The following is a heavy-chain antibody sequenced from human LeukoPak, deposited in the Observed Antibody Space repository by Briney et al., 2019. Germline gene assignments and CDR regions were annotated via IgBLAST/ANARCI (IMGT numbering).Heavy chain of an antibody. CDR2: INHSGST. CDR3: ARGGGANPDEYYYYGMDV. D-gene: IGHD3-16*01. CDR1: GGSFSGYY. J-gene: IGHJ6*02. Sequence: PSETLSLTCAVYGGSFSGYYWSWIRQPPGKGLEWIGEINHSGSTNYNPSLKSRATISVDTSKKQFSLKLSSVTAADTAVYYCARGGGANPDEYYYYGMDVWGQGTTVTVSS. V-gene: IGHV4-34*01.